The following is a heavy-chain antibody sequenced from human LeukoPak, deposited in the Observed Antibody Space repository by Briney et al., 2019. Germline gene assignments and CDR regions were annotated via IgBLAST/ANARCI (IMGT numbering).Heavy chain of an antibody. CDR2: IYTSGST. V-gene: IGHV4-4*07. Sequence: PSETLSLTCTVSGGSISSYYWSWIRQPAGKGLEWIGRIYTSGSTNYNPSLKSRVTMSVDTSKDQFSLKLSSVTAADTAVYYCARDDVAVAGTHDAFDIWGQGTMVTVSS. CDR1: GGSISSYY. CDR3: ARDDVAVAGTHDAFDI. D-gene: IGHD6-19*01. J-gene: IGHJ3*02.